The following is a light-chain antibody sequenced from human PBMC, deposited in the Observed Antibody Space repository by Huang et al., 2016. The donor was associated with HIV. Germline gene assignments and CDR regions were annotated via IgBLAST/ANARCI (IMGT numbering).Light chain of an antibody. J-gene: IGKJ1*01. V-gene: IGKV3-11*01. Sequence: EIVLTQSPATLSLSPGERATLSCRASQSVSSYFAGYQQKPGQAPRLLIYGASNRATGIPARFSGSGSGTDFTLTISSLEHEDFAVYYCQQRRNWPHTFGQGTKVEIK. CDR1: QSVSSY. CDR3: QQRRNWPHT. CDR2: GAS.